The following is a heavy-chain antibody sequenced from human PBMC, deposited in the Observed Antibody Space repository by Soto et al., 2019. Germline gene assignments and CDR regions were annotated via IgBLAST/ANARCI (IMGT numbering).Heavy chain of an antibody. V-gene: IGHV3-23*01. CDR1: VFTFSSYA. J-gene: IGHJ6*02. CDR2: ISGSGGST. D-gene: IGHD3-10*01. CDR3: AKDHGSGSYPYYGMDV. Sequence: GGSLRLSCAASVFTFSSYAMSWVRQAPGKGLEWVSAISGSGGSTYYADSVKGRFTISRDNSKNTLYLQMNSLRAEDTAVYYCAKDHGSGSYPYYGMDVWGQGTTVTVSS.